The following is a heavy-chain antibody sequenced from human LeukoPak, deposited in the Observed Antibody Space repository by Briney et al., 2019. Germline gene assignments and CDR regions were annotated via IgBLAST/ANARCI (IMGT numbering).Heavy chain of an antibody. CDR2: IKQDGSNK. CDR3: ARVGYDSGGSVRGGFDY. J-gene: IGHJ4*02. V-gene: IGHV3-7*01. Sequence: PGGSLRLSCVASGFTFSSCWMSWVRQAPGKGLEWVANIKQDGSNKYYADSVKGRFTISRDNSKNTLYLQMNSLRAEDTAVYYCARVGYDSGGSVRGGFDYWGQGTLVTVSS. CDR1: GFTFSSCW. D-gene: IGHD3-22*01.